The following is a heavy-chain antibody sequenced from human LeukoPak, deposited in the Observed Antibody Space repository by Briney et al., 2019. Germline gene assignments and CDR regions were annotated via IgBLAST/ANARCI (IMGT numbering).Heavy chain of an antibody. V-gene: IGHV4-39*07. D-gene: IGHD1-26*01. Sequence: KPSETLSLTCTVSGGSISSSSYYWGWIRQPPGKGLEWIGEINHSGSTNYNPSLKSRVTISVDTSKNQFSLKLSSVTAADTAVYYCARDRGIIVGATLAFDIWGQGAMVTVSS. CDR1: GGSISSSSYY. CDR3: ARDRGIIVGATLAFDI. J-gene: IGHJ3*02. CDR2: INHSGST.